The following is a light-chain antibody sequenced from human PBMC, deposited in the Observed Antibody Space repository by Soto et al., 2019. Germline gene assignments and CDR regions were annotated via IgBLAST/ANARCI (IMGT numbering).Light chain of an antibody. CDR1: QSVTNNY. V-gene: IGKV3-20*01. CDR3: QQYGSSPWT. CDR2: GPS. J-gene: IGKJ1*01. Sequence: EIVLTQSPGTLSLSPGERATLSCRASQSVTNNYLAWYQQKPGQAPRLLIYGPSIRPTGIPDRFSGSGSGTDFTLTISRLEPEDFAVYYCQQYGSSPWTFGQGTKVEIK.